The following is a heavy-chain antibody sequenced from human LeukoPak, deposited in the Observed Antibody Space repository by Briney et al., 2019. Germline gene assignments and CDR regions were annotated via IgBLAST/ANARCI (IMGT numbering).Heavy chain of an antibody. CDR3: VRGVGGEYFYFDR. D-gene: IGHD1-26*01. Sequence: SETLSLTCTVSGGSISSSNYYWGWIRQPPGKGLEWIGNIYYGGSTGNIFYGGTTYYNPSLKSRVTISVDTSRNQFSLRLRSVTAADTAVYYCVRGVGGEYFYFDRWGQGALVTVSA. J-gene: IGHJ4*02. V-gene: IGHV4-39*07. CDR2: IYYGGSTGNIFYGGTT. CDR1: GGSISSSNYY.